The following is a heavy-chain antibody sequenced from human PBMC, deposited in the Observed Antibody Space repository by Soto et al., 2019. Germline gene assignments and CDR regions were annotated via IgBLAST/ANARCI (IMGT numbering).Heavy chain of an antibody. CDR2: INPSGGST. CDR1: GYTFTSYY. V-gene: IGHV1-46*01. J-gene: IGHJ4*02. D-gene: IGHD5-18*01. Sequence: SMKGSCTTSGYTFTSYYMHCVRHAPGQGLEWMGIINPSGGSTSYAQKFQGRVTMTRDTSTSTVYMELSSLRSEDTAVYYCARVGRGYSYGRFDYWGQGTLVTAPQ. CDR3: ARVGRGYSYGRFDY.